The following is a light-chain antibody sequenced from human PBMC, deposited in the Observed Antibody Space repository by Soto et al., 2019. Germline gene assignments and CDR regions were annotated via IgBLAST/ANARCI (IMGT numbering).Light chain of an antibody. CDR2: DAS. Sequence: EIVLTQSPATLSLSPGERATLSCRASQSVSSYLAWYQQKPGQAPRLLIYDASNRATGIPARFSGSGSGTDFTLTITSLQSEDFGVYFCQQYKNWPLFGQGTRLEIK. V-gene: IGKV3-11*01. CDR3: QQYKNWPL. CDR1: QSVSSY. J-gene: IGKJ5*01.